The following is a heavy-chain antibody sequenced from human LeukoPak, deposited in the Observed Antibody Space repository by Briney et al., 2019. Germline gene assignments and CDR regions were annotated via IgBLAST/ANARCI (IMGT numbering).Heavy chain of an antibody. D-gene: IGHD3-10*01. CDR3: AKSNGYGLVDI. V-gene: IGHV4-4*02. Sequence: SGTLSLTCAVSGGSISSSNWWSWVRQPPGKGLEWIGEIYRSGSTNYNPSLKSRVTISLDTSRNQFSLKLNSVTAADTAVYYCAKSNGYGLVDIWGQGTMVTVSS. J-gene: IGHJ3*02. CDR1: GGSISSSNW. CDR2: IYRSGST.